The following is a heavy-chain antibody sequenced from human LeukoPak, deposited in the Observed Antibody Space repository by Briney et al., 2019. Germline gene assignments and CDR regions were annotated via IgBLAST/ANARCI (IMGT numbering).Heavy chain of an antibody. CDR2: IYHSGST. V-gene: IGHV4-30-2*01. CDR1: GGSISSGGYS. CDR3: ARDRGSGSYYSLGNWFDP. Sequence: SQTLSLTCAVSGGSISSGGYSWSWIRQPPGKGLEWIGYIYHSGSTYYNPSLKSRVTISVDRSKNQFSLKLSSVTAADTAVYYCARDRGSGSYYSLGNWFDPWGQGTLVTVSS. J-gene: IGHJ5*02. D-gene: IGHD3-10*01.